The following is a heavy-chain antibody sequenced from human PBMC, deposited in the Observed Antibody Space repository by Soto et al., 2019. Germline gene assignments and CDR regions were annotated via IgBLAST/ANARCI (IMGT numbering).Heavy chain of an antibody. D-gene: IGHD2-15*01. CDR1: GYMFSTYG. CDR2: ISAYNGNT. J-gene: IGHJ4*02. Sequence: CKASGYMFSTYGISWVRQAPGQGFEWMAWISAYNGNTKYAQKFQGRVTMTTETSTSTAYMELRGLRSDDTAVYYCARAQYCSGGSCHFDYWGQGTLVTVSS. V-gene: IGHV1-18*01. CDR3: ARAQYCSGGSCHFDY.